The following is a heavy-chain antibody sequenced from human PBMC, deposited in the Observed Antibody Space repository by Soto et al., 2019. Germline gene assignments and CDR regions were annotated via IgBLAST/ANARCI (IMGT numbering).Heavy chain of an antibody. CDR3: ALYYYDSSGYYSHCY. CDR1: GYTFTSYG. D-gene: IGHD3-22*01. J-gene: IGHJ4*02. CDR2: IIPILGIA. V-gene: IGHV1-69*04. Sequence: ASVKVSCKASGYTFTSYGISWVRQAPGQGLEWMGRIIPILGIANYAQKFQGRVTITADKSTSTAYMELSSLRSEDTAVYYCALYYYDSSGYYSHCYWGQGTLVTVSS.